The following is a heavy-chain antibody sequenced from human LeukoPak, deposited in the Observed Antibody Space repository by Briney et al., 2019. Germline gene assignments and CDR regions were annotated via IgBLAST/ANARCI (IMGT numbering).Heavy chain of an antibody. CDR1: GGTFSSYA. D-gene: IGHD1-1*01. CDR2: IIPIFGTA. Sequence: GSSVKVSCKASGGTFSSYAISWLRQAPGQGLEWMGGIIPIFGTANYAQKFQGRVTITADESTSTAYTELSSLRSEDTAVYYCARGTTDDGPGYWGQGTLVTVSS. V-gene: IGHV1-69*19. CDR3: ARGTTDDGPGY. J-gene: IGHJ4*02.